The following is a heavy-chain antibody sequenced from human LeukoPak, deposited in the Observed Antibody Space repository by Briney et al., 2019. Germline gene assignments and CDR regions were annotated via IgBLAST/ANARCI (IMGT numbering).Heavy chain of an antibody. D-gene: IGHD5-18*01. Sequence: GESLRISCKGSGYGFTSYWISWVRQMPGKGLEWMGRIDPSDSYTNYSPSFQGHVTISADKSISTAYLQWSSLKASDTAMYYCATLDTATLNAFDIWGQGTMVTVSS. CDR3: ATLDTATLNAFDI. CDR1: GYGFTSYW. J-gene: IGHJ3*02. V-gene: IGHV5-10-1*01. CDR2: IDPSDSYT.